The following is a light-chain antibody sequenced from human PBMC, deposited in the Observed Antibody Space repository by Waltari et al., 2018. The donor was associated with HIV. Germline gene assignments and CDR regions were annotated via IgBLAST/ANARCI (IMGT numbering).Light chain of an antibody. Sequence: QSALTQPRSVSGSPGPSVPISCTGSSSDVGGYKYVSWYEQHPGKAPKLMIYDVSKRPSGVPDRFAGSKSGNTASLTISGLQAEDEADYYCCSYAGSYSYVFGTGTKVTVL. CDR1: SSDVGGYKY. V-gene: IGLV2-11*01. CDR2: DVS. CDR3: CSYAGSYSYV. J-gene: IGLJ1*01.